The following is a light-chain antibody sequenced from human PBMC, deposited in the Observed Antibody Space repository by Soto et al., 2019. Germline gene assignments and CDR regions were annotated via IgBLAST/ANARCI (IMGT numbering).Light chain of an antibody. J-gene: IGLJ3*02. CDR3: QSYDSSLSGWV. CDR2: GNN. V-gene: IGLV1-40*01. Sequence: QSVLTQPPSVSGAPGQRVTISCTGSSSNIGAGYDVHWYQQLPGTAPKLLIYGNNNRPSGVPDRFSGSKSATSDSLAITGXXXXXXXXXXCQSYDSSLSGWVFGGGTKLTV. CDR1: SSNIGAGYD.